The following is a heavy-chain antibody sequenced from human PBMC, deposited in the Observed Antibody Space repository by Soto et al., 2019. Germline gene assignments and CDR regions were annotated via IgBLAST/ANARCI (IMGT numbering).Heavy chain of an antibody. J-gene: IGHJ4*02. Sequence: QVQLVESGGGVVQPGRSLRLSCAPSGFTFSNYAMQWVRQAPGKGLEWVAVISYDGSNKYYADSVKGRFTISRDNSKNTLYLQMNSLRAEDTAVYYCARDKRDLRFLEWSYYFDYWCQGTLVTVSS. CDR2: ISYDGSNK. D-gene: IGHD3-3*01. CDR1: GFTFSNYA. V-gene: IGHV3-30-3*01. CDR3: ARDKRDLRFLEWSYYFDY.